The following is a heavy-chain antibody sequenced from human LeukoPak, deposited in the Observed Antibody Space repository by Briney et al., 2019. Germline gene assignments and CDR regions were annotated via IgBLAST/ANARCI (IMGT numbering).Heavy chain of an antibody. V-gene: IGHV3-30-3*01. CDR2: ISYDGSNK. D-gene: IGHD3-10*01. J-gene: IGHJ4*02. CDR3: AREKLWFGELLANGLDY. Sequence: PGGSLRLSCAASGFTFSSYAMHWVRQAPGKGLEWVAVISYDGSNKYYADSVKGRFTISRDNSKNTLYLRMNSLRAEDTAVYYCAREKLWFGELLANGLDYWGQGTLVTVSS. CDR1: GFTFSSYA.